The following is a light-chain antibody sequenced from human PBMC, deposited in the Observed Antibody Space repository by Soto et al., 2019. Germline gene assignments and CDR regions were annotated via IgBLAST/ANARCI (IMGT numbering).Light chain of an antibody. Sequence: DIQMTQSPSSLSASVGDRVTITCLASQGISNYSVWYQQKPGKVPKLLIYAASTLQSGVPSRFSGSGSGTDFTLTISSLQPEDVATYYCQNYKSAPWTFGQGTKVEIK. CDR3: QNYKSAPWT. J-gene: IGKJ1*01. CDR2: AAS. V-gene: IGKV1-27*01. CDR1: QGISNY.